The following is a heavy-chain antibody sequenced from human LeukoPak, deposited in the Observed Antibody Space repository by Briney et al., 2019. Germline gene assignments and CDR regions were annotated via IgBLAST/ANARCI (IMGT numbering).Heavy chain of an antibody. D-gene: IGHD6-19*01. CDR1: GFTFSNAW. CDR3: TTVQQWLAQALGY. Sequence: GGSLRLSCAASGFTFSNAWMTWVRQAPGKGLEWVGHIKKKSDGGTTDYAAPVKGRFTISRDDSKDTLYLQMNSLKTEETAVYFCTTVQQWLAQALGYWGQGTLVTVSS. J-gene: IGHJ4*02. V-gene: IGHV3-15*01. CDR2: IKKKSDGGTT.